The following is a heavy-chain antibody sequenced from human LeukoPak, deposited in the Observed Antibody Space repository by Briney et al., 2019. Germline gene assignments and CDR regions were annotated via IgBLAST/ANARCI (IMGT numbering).Heavy chain of an antibody. CDR3: ASHYYGSGKLEN. V-gene: IGHV3-23*01. D-gene: IGHD3-10*01. Sequence: GGSLRLSCAASEFTFSSYGMSWVRQAPGKGLEWVSSISGSGGSTQYADSVQGRFAISRDNSKNTLYLQMNSLRVEDTAVYFCASHYYGSGKLENWGQGTLVTVSS. CDR1: EFTFSSYG. CDR2: ISGSGGST. J-gene: IGHJ4*02.